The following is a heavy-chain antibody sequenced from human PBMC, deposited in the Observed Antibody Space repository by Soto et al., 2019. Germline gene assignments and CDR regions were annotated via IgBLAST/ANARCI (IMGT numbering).Heavy chain of an antibody. Sequence: PSQTLSLTCAISGDSVSSNSAAWNWIRQSPSRGLEWLGRTYYRSKWYNDYAVSVKSRITINPDTSKNQFSLRLNSVTPEDTAVYYCARDRITMIKKAGPGGFDYWGQGTLVTVSS. V-gene: IGHV6-1*01. CDR1: GDSVSSNSAA. CDR2: TYYRSKWYN. J-gene: IGHJ4*02. CDR3: ARDRITMIKKAGPGGFDY. D-gene: IGHD3-22*01.